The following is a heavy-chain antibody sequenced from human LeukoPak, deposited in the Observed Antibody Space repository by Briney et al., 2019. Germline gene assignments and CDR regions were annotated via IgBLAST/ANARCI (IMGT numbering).Heavy chain of an antibody. V-gene: IGHV3-23*01. J-gene: IGHJ4*02. CDR2: ISITGGAT. CDR3: AKTGSGSYYSALDY. CDR1: GFTFSTYA. D-gene: IGHD3-10*01. Sequence: PGGSLRLSCAASGFTFSTYAMDWVRQAPGKGLEWVSGISITGGATYYAESVKGRFTISRDNSKSTLYLQMNSLRADDTAVHYCAKTGSGSYYSALDYWGQGTLVTVS.